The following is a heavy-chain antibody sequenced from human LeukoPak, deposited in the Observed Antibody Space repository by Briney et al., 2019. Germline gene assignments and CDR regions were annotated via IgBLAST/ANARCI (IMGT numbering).Heavy chain of an antibody. CDR3: AKRAVLQFLKWSNYYYYMDA. Sequence: GGSLRLSCAASGFTFSSYAMSWVRQAPGKGLEWVAFIRYDGSNKYYADSVKGRFTISRDNSKNTVYLQMNSLRAEDTAVYYCAKRAVLQFLKWSNYYYYMDAWGKGTTVTVSS. D-gene: IGHD3-3*01. CDR2: IRYDGSNK. J-gene: IGHJ6*03. CDR1: GFTFSSYA. V-gene: IGHV3-30*02.